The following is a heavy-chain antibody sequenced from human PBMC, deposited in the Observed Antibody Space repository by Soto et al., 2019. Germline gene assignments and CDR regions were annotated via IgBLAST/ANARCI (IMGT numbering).Heavy chain of an antibody. CDR3: ARDNNWSYDY. J-gene: IGHJ4*02. V-gene: IGHV3-74*03. D-gene: IGHD1-1*01. CDR1: GFPFSRRR. CDR2: IEPDGSST. Sequence: GAPLPLSXAASGFPFSRRRIHRVRQAPGKRLVWVSHIEPDGSSTTDADSVQGRFTISRDNARNTLYLQMNSLRDEHTAVYYCARDNNWSYDYWGQGILVTVSS.